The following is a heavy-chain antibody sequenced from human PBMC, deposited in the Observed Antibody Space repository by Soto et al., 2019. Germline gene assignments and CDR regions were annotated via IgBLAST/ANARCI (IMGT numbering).Heavy chain of an antibody. CDR2: INHNSDDT. CDR1: GHTFTGSY. CDR3: ARGKARDAEIYNLFDP. Sequence: QVQPVQSGAEVQKPGASVKISCKASGHTFTGSYLHWVRQSPGQGLEWMGWINHNSDDTDNGQQFQGRVTLTRDTSISTVYMESTRLRSADTDVYSCARGKARDAEIYNLFDPWGQGTLVTVSS. D-gene: IGHD2-2*01. V-gene: IGHV1-2*02. J-gene: IGHJ5*02.